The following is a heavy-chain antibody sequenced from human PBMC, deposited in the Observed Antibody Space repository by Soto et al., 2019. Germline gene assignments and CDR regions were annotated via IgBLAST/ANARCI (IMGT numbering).Heavy chain of an antibody. CDR2: FDPEDGET. CDR1: GYTLTELS. V-gene: IGHV1-24*01. D-gene: IGHD3-16*02. CDR3: ATDPHRGITFGGVIVRGWFDP. Sequence: ASVKVSCKVSGYTLTELSMHWVRQAPGKGLEWMGGFDPEDGETIYAQKFQGRVTMTEDTSTDTAYMELSSLRSEDTAVYYCATDPHRGITFGGVIVRGWFDPWGQGTLVTVSS. J-gene: IGHJ5*02.